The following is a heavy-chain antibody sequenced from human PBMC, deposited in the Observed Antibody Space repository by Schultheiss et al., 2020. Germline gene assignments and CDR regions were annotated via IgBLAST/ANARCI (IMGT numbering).Heavy chain of an antibody. CDR2: ISAYNGNT. J-gene: IGHJ4*02. CDR3: ARDGYYTDN. Sequence: ASVKVSGKASGGTFSSYTISWVRQAPGQGLEWMGWISAYNGNTNYAQKLQGRVTMTTDTSTSTAYMELSSLRSEDTAVYYCARDGYYTDNWGQGTLVTVSS. V-gene: IGHV1-18*01. CDR1: GGTFSSYT. D-gene: IGHD3-3*01.